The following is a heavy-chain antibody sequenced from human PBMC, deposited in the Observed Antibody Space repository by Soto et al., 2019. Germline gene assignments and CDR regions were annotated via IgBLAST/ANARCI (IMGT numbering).Heavy chain of an antibody. CDR2: IYYSGST. CDR1: GGSISSSSYY. CDR3: ARIVDSYYMDV. Sequence: SETLSLTCTVSGGSISSSSYYWGWIRQPPGKGLEWIGSIYYSGSTYYNPSLKSRVTISVDTSKNQFSLKLSSVTAADTAVYYCARIVDSYYMDVWGKGTTVTVSS. J-gene: IGHJ6*03. D-gene: IGHD1-26*01. V-gene: IGHV4-39*01.